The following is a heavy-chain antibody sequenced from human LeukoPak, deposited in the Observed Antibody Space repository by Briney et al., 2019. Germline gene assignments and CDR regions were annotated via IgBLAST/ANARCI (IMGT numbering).Heavy chain of an antibody. J-gene: IGHJ4*02. D-gene: IGHD1-26*01. V-gene: IGHV3-21*01. Sequence: PGGSLRLSCVASGFTFSSYNIKWIRQAPGEGLEWVSSINSRGDYVNYADSVKARFTISRVNARNSVYLQMNSLRVEDTAVYYCVRGAFRWAADYWGQGTLVTVSS. CDR1: GFTFSSYN. CDR2: INSRGDYV. CDR3: VRGAFRWAADY.